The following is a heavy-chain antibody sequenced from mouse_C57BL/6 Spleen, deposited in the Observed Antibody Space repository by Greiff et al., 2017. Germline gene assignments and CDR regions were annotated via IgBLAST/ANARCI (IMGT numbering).Heavy chain of an antibody. CDR2: IYPRSGNT. CDR3: ARGGGVRAGYDAY. D-gene: IGHD2-14*01. J-gene: IGHJ3*01. V-gene: IGHV1-81*01. CDR1: GYTFTSYG. Sequence: QVQLQQSGAELARPGASVKLSCKASGYTFTSYGISWVKQRTGQGLEWIGEIYPRSGNTYYNEKFKGKATLTADKSSSAAYMELRSLTSEDSAVYFCARGGGVRAGYDAYWGPEGLVSVSA.